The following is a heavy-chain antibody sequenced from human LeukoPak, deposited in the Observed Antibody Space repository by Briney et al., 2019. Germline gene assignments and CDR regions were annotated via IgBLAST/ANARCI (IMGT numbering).Heavy chain of an antibody. CDR2: VYYSGNT. V-gene: IGHV4-39*01. D-gene: IGHD3-3*01. CDR1: GGSISTSSYY. CDR3: ARRGGSKIDY. J-gene: IGHJ4*02. Sequence: SETLSPTCNVSGGSISTSSYYWGWIRQPPGKGPEWIGSVYYSGNTYYSPSLKSRVTISVDTSKNQFSLKLSAVTAADTAVYYCARRGGSKIDYWGQGTLVTVSS.